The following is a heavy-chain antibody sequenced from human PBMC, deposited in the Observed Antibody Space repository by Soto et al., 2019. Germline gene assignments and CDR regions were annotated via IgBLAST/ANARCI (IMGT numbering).Heavy chain of an antibody. D-gene: IGHD2-21*01. J-gene: IGHJ4*02. CDR2: IRSKAYGGTT. V-gene: IGHV3-49*03. CDR3: ATDLPTAGGGEIDY. Sequence: PGGSLRLSCTASGFTFGDYAMSWFRQAPGKGLEWVGFIRSKAYGGTTEYAASVKGRFTISRDDSTNTQSLQMNNLKSDDTAVYYCATDLPTAGGGEIDYWGQGTLVTVSS. CDR1: GFTFGDYA.